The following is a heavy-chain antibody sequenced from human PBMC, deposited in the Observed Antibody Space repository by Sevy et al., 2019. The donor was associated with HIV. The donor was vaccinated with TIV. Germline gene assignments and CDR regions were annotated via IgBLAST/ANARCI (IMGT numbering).Heavy chain of an antibody. V-gene: IGHV4-59*01. CDR3: ARAPPVRSGDDSLNWYDP. CDR1: GGPIGSYY. J-gene: IGHJ5*02. CDR2: IHYSGSA. Sequence: SETLSLTCAVSGGPIGSYYWSWIRQPPGKKLEWIGYIHYSGSAKYNPSLNSRVTMSVDTSKNQFSLKLTSVTAADTAVYYCARAPPVRSGDDSLNWYDPWGQGTLVTVSS. D-gene: IGHD5-12*01.